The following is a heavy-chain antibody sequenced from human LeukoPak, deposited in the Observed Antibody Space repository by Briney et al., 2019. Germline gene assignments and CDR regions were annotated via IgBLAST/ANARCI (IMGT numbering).Heavy chain of an antibody. Sequence: PGRSLRLSCAASGFTFDDYAMHWVRHAPGKGLEWVSGISWNSGSIGYADSVKGRFTISRDNAKNSLYLQMNSLRAEDMALYYCAKASCSSTSCYALYWGQGTLVTVSS. J-gene: IGHJ4*02. CDR3: AKASCSSTSCYALY. CDR2: ISWNSGSI. CDR1: GFTFDDYA. V-gene: IGHV3-9*03. D-gene: IGHD2-2*01.